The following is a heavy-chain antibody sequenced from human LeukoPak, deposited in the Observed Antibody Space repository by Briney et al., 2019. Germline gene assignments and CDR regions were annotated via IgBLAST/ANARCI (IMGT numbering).Heavy chain of an antibody. CDR2: IRFDGRYK. D-gene: IGHD3-10*01. V-gene: IGHV3-30*02. Sequence: GGSLRLSCATSGFTFNNYGMHWVRQAPGKGLEWVTFIRFDGRYKLYTASVKGRFTISRDNYKTTLSLQMTSLRPEDTAVYYCAKDRAFEEYSFDFWGQGTLVTVSS. J-gene: IGHJ4*02. CDR3: AKDRAFEEYSFDF. CDR1: GFTFNNYG.